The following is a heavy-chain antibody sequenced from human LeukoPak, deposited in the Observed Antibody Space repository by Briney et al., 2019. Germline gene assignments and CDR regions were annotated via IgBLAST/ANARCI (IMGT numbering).Heavy chain of an antibody. D-gene: IGHD3-3*01. CDR1: GFTFSNYA. CDR2: ISGSGGST. CDR3: AARYDFWSGYFVY. V-gene: IGHV3-23*01. J-gene: IGHJ4*02. Sequence: GGSLRLSCAASGFTFSNYAMSWVRQAPGKGLEWVSAISGSGGSTYYADSVKGRFTISRDTSENTLYLQMNSLRAEDTAVYYCAARYDFWSGYFVYWGQGTLVTVSS.